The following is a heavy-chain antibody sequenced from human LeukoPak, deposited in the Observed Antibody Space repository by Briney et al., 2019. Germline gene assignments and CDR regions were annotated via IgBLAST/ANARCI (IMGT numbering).Heavy chain of an antibody. CDR1: GYTFTSYG. J-gene: IGHJ4*02. CDR3: ARGFKKYYYDSSGYFPFDY. D-gene: IGHD3-22*01. V-gene: IGHV1-18*01. CDR2: ISAYNGNT. Sequence: ASVKVSCKASGYTFTSYGISWVRQAPGQGLEWMGWISAYNGNTNYAQKLQGRVTMTTDTSTSTAYMELRSLRSDDTAVYYCARGFKKYYYDSSGYFPFDYWGQGTLVTVSS.